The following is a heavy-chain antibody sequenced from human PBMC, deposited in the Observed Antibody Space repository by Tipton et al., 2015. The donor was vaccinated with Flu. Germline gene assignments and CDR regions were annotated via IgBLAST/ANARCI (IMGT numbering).Heavy chain of an antibody. CDR3: ARVYYGLEPRFDY. Sequence: SLRLSCGASGFTFNTHWMHWVRQAPGKGLVWVARISGDGTYTTYADSVEGRFTISRDNARNTLFLEVNSLRAEDTGVYYCARVYYGLEPRFDYWGRGTLVTVSS. CDR1: GFTFNTHW. CDR2: ISGDGTYT. J-gene: IGHJ4*02. V-gene: IGHV3-74*01. D-gene: IGHD3-10*01.